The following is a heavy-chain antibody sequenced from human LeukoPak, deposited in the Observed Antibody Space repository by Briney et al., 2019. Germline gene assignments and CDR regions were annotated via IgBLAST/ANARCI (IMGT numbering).Heavy chain of an antibody. Sequence: GGSLRLSCAASGFTFSSYWMSWDRQAPGKGLEWVANIKQDGSEKYYVDSVKGRFTISRDNAKNSLYLQMNSLRAEDTAVYYCARDLIMITFGGVIGFDYWGQGTLVTVSS. CDR1: GFTFSSYW. D-gene: IGHD3-16*02. CDR2: IKQDGSEK. V-gene: IGHV3-7*03. J-gene: IGHJ4*02. CDR3: ARDLIMITFGGVIGFDY.